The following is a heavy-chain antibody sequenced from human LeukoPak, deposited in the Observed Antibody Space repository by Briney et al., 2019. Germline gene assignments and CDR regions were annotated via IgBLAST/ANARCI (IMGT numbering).Heavy chain of an antibody. CDR1: GYTFTGNH. CDR2: IDPNSGGT. Sequence: ASVKVSCKASGYTFTGNHVHWVRQAPGQGLEWMGWIDPNSGGTKYAQKFQDRVTMTSDTSISTAYMELSALRSDDTGVYFCAKDADIVSMDVWGRGTLVTVSS. V-gene: IGHV1-2*02. CDR3: AKDADIVSMDV. J-gene: IGHJ2*01. D-gene: IGHD2-8*01.